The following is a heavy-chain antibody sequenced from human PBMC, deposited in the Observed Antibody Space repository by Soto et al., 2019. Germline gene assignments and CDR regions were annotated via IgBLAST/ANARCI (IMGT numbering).Heavy chain of an antibody. Sequence: SETLSLTCTVSGGSISNYYWSWIRQPAGKGLEWIGRIYTSGSTNYNPSLKSRVTMSVDTSKNQFSLKVSSVTAADTAVYYCARDLGDYRVPDFWGQGTLVTVSS. J-gene: IGHJ4*02. CDR1: GGSISNYY. D-gene: IGHD4-17*01. CDR3: ARDLGDYRVPDF. CDR2: IYTSGST. V-gene: IGHV4-4*07.